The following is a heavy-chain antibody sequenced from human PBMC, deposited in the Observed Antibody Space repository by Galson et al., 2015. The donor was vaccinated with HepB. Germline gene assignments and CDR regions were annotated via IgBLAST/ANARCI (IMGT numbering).Heavy chain of an antibody. CDR1: GFSFSSYW. CDR3: ARRGGVYCGGDCYFPFDY. CDR2: IKQDGSNK. Sequence: RLSCAGSGFSFSSYWMSWVRQTPGKGLEWVANIKQDGSNKYYVDSVKGRFTISRDNAKNSLYLQMKSLRAEDTAVYYCARRGGVYCGGDCYFPFDYWGQGTLVTVSS. V-gene: IGHV3-7*01. J-gene: IGHJ4*02. D-gene: IGHD2-21*01.